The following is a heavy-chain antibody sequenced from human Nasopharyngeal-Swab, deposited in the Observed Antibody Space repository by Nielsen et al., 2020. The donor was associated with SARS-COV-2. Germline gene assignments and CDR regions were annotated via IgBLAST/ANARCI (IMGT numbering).Heavy chain of an antibody. CDR1: GGSISSGGYS. CDR3: ARAPVLRYFDWLKDYYGMDV. Sequence: TLSLTCAVSGGSISSGGYSWSWIRQPPGKGLEWIGYIYHSGSTNYNPSLKSRLTISVDTSKNQFSLKLSSVTAADTAVYYCARAPVLRYFDWLKDYYGMDVWGQGTTVTVSS. CDR2: IYHSGST. V-gene: IGHV4-30-2*01. J-gene: IGHJ6*02. D-gene: IGHD3-9*01.